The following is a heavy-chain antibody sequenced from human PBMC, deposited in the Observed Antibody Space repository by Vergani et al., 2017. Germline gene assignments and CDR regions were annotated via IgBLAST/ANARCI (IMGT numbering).Heavy chain of an antibody. Sequence: QVQLQESGPGLVKPSETLSLTCTVSGGSISSYYWSWIRQPPGKGLEWIGYIYYSGSTNYNPSLKSRVTISVDTSKNQFSLKLSSVTAADTAVYYCARGGYDFWSGYYFNYYYMDVWGKGTTVTVSS. V-gene: IGHV4-59*01. J-gene: IGHJ6*03. CDR2: IYYSGST. CDR1: GGSISSYY. CDR3: ARGGYDFWSGYYFNYYYMDV. D-gene: IGHD3-3*01.